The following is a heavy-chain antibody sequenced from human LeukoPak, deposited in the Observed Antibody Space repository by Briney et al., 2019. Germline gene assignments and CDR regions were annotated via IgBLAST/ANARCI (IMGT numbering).Heavy chain of an antibody. CDR1: GGSFSGYY. V-gene: IGHV4-34*01. CDR3: ARGLWVACSGGSCYSGWFDP. J-gene: IGHJ5*02. Sequence: SSETLSLTCAVYGGSFSGYYWSWIRQPPGKGPEWIGEINHSGSTNYNPSLKSRVTISVDTSKNQFSLKLSSVAAADTAVYYCARGLWVACSGGSCYSGWFDPWGQGTLVTVSS. CDR2: INHSGST. D-gene: IGHD2-15*01.